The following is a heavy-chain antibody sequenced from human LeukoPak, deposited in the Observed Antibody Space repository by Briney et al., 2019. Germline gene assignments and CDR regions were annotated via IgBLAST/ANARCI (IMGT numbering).Heavy chain of an antibody. CDR3: VPGDPLVST. J-gene: IGHJ5*02. CDR2: ISYDGSNK. CDR1: GFTFSSYG. V-gene: IGHV3-30*03. Sequence: GGSLRLSCAASGFTFSSYGMHWVRQAPGKGLEWVAVISYDGSNKYYADSVKGRFTISRDNSKNTLYLQMNSLRAEDTAVYYCVPGDPLVSTWGQGTLVTVSS. D-gene: IGHD2-21*02.